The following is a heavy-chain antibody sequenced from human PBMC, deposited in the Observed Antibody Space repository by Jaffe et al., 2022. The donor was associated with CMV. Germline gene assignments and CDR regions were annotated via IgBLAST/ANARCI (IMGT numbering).Heavy chain of an antibody. Sequence: EVQLLESGGGLVQPGGSLRLSCAASGFTFSSYAMSWVRQAPGKGLEWVSAISGSGGSTYYADSVKGRFTISRDNSKNTLYLQMNSLRAEDTAVYYCASADTAMVTLPSGYYYYGMDVWGQGTTVTVSS. J-gene: IGHJ6*02. D-gene: IGHD5-18*01. CDR3: ASADTAMVTLPSGYYYYGMDV. V-gene: IGHV3-23*01. CDR1: GFTFSSYA. CDR2: ISGSGGST.